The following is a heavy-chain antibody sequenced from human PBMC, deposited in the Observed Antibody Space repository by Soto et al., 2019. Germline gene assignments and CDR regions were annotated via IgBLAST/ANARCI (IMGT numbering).Heavy chain of an antibody. CDR2: IYYSGST. V-gene: IGHV4-39*01. CDR1: GGSISISSYY. Sequence: SDTLSLTCTVSGGSISISSYYWGWILHPPGKGLEWIGSIYYSGSTYYNPSLKSRVTISVDTSKNQFSLKLSSVTAADTAVYYCARLSEIRYFDWLSPDDFPILGGPYYWGQGTLVTVLL. CDR3: ARLSEIRYFDWLSPDDFPILGGPYY. D-gene: IGHD3-9*01. J-gene: IGHJ4*02.